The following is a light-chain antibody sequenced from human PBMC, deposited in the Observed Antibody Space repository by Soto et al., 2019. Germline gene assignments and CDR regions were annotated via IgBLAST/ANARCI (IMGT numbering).Light chain of an antibody. Sequence: EIMLTQSPATLSLSPGESATLSCRTSQSVTIYLAWYQQKPGQAPRLLIYDASKRAPGIPARFSGSGFGTDFTLTISSLEPEDFAVYYCQQRSTGMTFGPGTKVDI. CDR1: QSVTIY. J-gene: IGKJ3*01. CDR2: DAS. V-gene: IGKV3-11*01. CDR3: QQRSTGMT.